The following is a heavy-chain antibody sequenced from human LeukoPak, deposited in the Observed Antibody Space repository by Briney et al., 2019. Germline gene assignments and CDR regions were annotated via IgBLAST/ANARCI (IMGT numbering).Heavy chain of an antibody. CDR2: ISSSGSYT. J-gene: IGHJ3*02. Sequence: GGSLRLSCAASGFTFSSYSMNWVRQAPGKGLEWVSSISSSGSYTYYADSVKGPFTISTANATNSMYLQMNSVRAEETAVYYCARVRGVWYGSGWYDSFDIWGQGTMVTVSS. CDR1: GFTFSSYS. D-gene: IGHD6-19*01. V-gene: IGHV3-21*01. CDR3: ARVRGVWYGSGWYDSFDI.